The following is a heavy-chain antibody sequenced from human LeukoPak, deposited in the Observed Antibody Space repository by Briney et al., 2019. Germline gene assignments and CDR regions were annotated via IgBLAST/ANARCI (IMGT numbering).Heavy chain of an antibody. V-gene: IGHV4-59*01. CDR1: GGSISSYY. J-gene: IGHJ3*02. D-gene: IGHD4-17*01. CDR2: IYYSGST. CDR3: AAMGPDYGDYAGGDI. Sequence: SETLSLTCTVSGGSISSYYWSWIRQPPGKGLEWIGYIYYSGSTNYNPSLKSRVTISVDTSKNQFSLKLSSVTAADTAVYYCAAMGPDYGDYAGGDIWGQGTMVTVSS.